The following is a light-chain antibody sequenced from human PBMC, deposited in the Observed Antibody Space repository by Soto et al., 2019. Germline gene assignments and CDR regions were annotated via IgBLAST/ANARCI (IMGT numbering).Light chain of an antibody. J-gene: IGLJ2*01. CDR3: SSYRSGSTLV. Sequence: QSALTQPASVSGSPGQSITISCTGTSSDVGGSNYVSWYQQHPGKAPKLMIYDVNNRPSGISNRFSDSKSGNTASLTISGLQAEDEADYYCSSYRSGSTLVFGGGTQLTVL. V-gene: IGLV2-14*01. CDR2: DVN. CDR1: SSDVGGSNY.